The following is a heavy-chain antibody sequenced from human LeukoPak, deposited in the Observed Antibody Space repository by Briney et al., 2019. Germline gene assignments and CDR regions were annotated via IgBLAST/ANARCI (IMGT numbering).Heavy chain of an antibody. D-gene: IGHD3-3*01. J-gene: IGHJ4*02. CDR2: ISAYNGNT. Sequence: ASVKVSCKASGGTFSSYAMSWVRQAPGQGLEWMGWISAYNGNTNYAQKLQGRVTMTTDTSTRTAYMELRSLRSDDTAVYYCARDHYDFWSGYPYWGQGTLVTVSS. CDR1: GGTFSSYA. V-gene: IGHV1-18*01. CDR3: ARDHYDFWSGYPY.